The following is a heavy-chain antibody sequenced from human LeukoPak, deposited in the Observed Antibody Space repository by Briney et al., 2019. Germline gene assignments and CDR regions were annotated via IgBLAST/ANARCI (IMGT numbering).Heavy chain of an antibody. D-gene: IGHD3-10*01. J-gene: IGHJ4*02. Sequence: SETLSLTCSVSGDSISTSSYYWGWIRQPPGKGLEWIGSIYHSGSTYYNPSLKSRVTISVDTSKNQFSLKLSSVTAADTAVYYCVGLLWSGGLNYWGQGTLVTVSS. CDR1: GDSISTSSYY. CDR2: IYHSGST. V-gene: IGHV4-39*07. CDR3: VGLLWSGGLNY.